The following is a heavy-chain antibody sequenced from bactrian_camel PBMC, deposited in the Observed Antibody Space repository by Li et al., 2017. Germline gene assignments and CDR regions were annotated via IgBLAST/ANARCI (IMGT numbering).Heavy chain of an antibody. D-gene: IGHD2*01. Sequence: QLVESGGGSVQAGGSLRLSCAVSGHTYDSYCMGWFRQPPGKEREWVSSIRRDGTTGYAGSVKGRFTISRDQAKDTVYLQMNSLKPEDTAMYYCAAAAGGRWWGCALAVYEYMYWGQGTQVTVS. CDR1: GHTYDSYC. J-gene: IGHJ4*01. V-gene: IGHV3S55*01. CDR2: IRRDGTT. CDR3: AAAAGGRWWGCALAVYEYMY.